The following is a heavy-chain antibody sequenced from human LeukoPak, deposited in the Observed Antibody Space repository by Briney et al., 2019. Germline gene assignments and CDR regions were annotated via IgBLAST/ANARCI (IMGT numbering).Heavy chain of an antibody. V-gene: IGHV3-23*01. J-gene: IGHJ4*02. Sequence: LPGASLRLSCAASGFTFSSYAMSWVRQAPGKGLEWVSAISGSGGSTYYADSVKGRFTISRDNSKNTLYLQMNSLRAEDTAVYYCAKTTVTTWFFDYWGQGTLVTVSS. D-gene: IGHD4-17*01. CDR1: GFTFSSYA. CDR3: AKTTVTTWFFDY. CDR2: ISGSGGST.